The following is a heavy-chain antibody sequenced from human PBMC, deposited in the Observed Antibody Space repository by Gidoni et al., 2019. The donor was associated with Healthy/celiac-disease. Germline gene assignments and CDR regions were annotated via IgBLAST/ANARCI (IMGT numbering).Heavy chain of an antibody. Sequence: QVQLQESGPGLVKPSEALSLTCPVSGGSISSYFWSWIRQPPGKGLEWIGYIYYSGSTTYNPSLKSRVTISVDTSKNQFSLKLSSVTAADTAVYYCARVLTGLNWFDPWGQGTLVTVSS. CDR1: GGSISSYF. CDR3: ARVLTGLNWFDP. D-gene: IGHD1-1*01. CDR2: IYYSGST. J-gene: IGHJ5*02. V-gene: IGHV4-59*01.